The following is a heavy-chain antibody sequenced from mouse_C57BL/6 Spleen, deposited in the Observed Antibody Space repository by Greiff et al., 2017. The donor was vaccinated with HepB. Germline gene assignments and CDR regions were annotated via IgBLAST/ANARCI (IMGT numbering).Heavy chain of an antibody. CDR1: GFTFSSYG. V-gene: IGHV5-6*02. J-gene: IGHJ2*01. CDR2: ISSGGSYT. CDR3: ARRSITTAYYFDY. Sequence: EVKLVESGGDLVKPGGSLKLSCAASGFTFSSYGMSWVRQTPDKRLEWVATISSGGSYTYYPDSVKGRFTISRDNAKNTLYLQMSSLKSEDTAMYYCARRSITTAYYFDYWGQGTTLTVSS. D-gene: IGHD1-2*01.